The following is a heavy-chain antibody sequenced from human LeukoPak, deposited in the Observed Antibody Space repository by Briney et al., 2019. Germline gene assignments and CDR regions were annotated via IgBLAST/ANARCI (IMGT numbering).Heavy chain of an antibody. V-gene: IGHV4-39*07. CDR2: HYHTGRI. J-gene: IGHJ4*02. Sequence: SETLSLTCSVSGGSISGTSYCWGWIRQPPGKGPEWIGSHYHTGRIYHNPSLNSRVTLSVDTSKNQFSLKLSSVTDADTAVYYCARDGSDNWGLFDNWGRGTLVTVSS. D-gene: IGHD1-1*01. CDR3: ARDGSDNWGLFDN. CDR1: GGSISGTSYC.